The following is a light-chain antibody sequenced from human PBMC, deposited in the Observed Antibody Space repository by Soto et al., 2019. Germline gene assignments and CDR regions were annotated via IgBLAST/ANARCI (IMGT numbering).Light chain of an antibody. Sequence: QSALTQPASVSGSPGQSITVSCTGSSSDFGDDKYVSWYQQQPGKGPNLLIYGVNSRPSGISNRFSGYKSGNTASLTISGLQVEDEAEYFCGSFTTSRIWVFGGGTKVTVL. CDR3: GSFTTSRIWV. CDR1: SSDFGDDKY. J-gene: IGLJ3*02. CDR2: GVN. V-gene: IGLV2-14*01.